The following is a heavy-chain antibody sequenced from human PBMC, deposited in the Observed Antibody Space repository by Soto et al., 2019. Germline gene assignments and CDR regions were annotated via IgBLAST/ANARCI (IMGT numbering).Heavy chain of an antibody. CDR2: ISHLEST. Sequence: SETLSLTCTVSGASISYGGFSWSWIRQSPGKGLEWVGYISHLESTYFHPSFKSRLTMSIDRTRNQFSLKLSSVTAADMAVYYCARGGGYDSFDYWGQGVLVTVSS. V-gene: IGHV4-30-2*06. CDR1: GASISYGGFS. CDR3: ARGGGYDSFDY. J-gene: IGHJ4*02. D-gene: IGHD5-12*01.